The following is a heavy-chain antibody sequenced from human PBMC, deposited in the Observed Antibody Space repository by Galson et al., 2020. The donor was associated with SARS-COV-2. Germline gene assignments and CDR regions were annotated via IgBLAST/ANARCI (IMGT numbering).Heavy chain of an antibody. CDR3: ARGTEEWLSSESWFDT. Sequence: SETLSLTCAVYGGSFSGYYWSWIRQPPGKGLEWIGEINHSGSTNYNPSLKSRVTISVDTSKNQFSLKLSSVTAADTAVYYCARGTEEWLSSESWFDTWGQGTLVTVSS. D-gene: IGHD3-3*01. CDR2: INHSGST. J-gene: IGHJ5*02. CDR1: GGSFSGYY. V-gene: IGHV4-34*01.